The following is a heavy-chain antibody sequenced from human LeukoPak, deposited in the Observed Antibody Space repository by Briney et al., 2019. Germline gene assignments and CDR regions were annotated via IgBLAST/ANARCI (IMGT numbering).Heavy chain of an antibody. D-gene: IGHD3-9*01. V-gene: IGHV1-8*03. CDR3: ARGRRDYDILTGYGFDP. J-gene: IGHJ5*02. CDR2: MNPNSGNT. CDR1: GYTFPSYD. Sequence: ASVKASCKASGYTFPSYDINWVRQATGQGLEWMGWMNPNSGNTGYAQKFQGRVTITRNTSISTAYMELSSLRSEDTAVYYCARGRRDYDILTGYGFDPGGQGTLVTVSA.